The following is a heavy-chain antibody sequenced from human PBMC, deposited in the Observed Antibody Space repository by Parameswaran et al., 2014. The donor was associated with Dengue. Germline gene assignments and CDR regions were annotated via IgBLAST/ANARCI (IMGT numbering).Heavy chain of an antibody. Sequence: WIRQPPGKGLEWIGEINHSGSTNYNPSLKSRVTISVDTSKNQFSLKLSSVTAADTAVYYCARADIVVVHYGMDVWGPRDHGHRLL. CDR3: ARADIVVVHYGMDV. CDR2: INHSGST. J-gene: IGHJ6*01. V-gene: IGHV4-34*01. D-gene: IGHD2-2*01.